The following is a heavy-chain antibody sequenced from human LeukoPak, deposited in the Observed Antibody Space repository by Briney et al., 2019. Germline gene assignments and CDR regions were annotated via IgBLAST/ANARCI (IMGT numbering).Heavy chain of an antibody. CDR3: ARSGDDSSGYSY. Sequence: ASVKVSCKASGYAFTSYGISWVRQAPGQGLEWMGWINPNGGGTNYAQKFQGWVTMTRDTSISTAYMELSRLRSDDTAVYYCARSGDDSSGYSYWGQGTLVTVSS. V-gene: IGHV1-2*04. J-gene: IGHJ4*02. CDR1: GYAFTSYG. D-gene: IGHD3-22*01. CDR2: INPNGGGT.